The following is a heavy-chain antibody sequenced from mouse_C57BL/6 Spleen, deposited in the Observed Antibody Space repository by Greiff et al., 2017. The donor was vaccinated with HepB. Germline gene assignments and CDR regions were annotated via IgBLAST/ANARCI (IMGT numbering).Heavy chain of an antibody. CDR2: IHPNSGST. CDR1: GYTFTSYW. J-gene: IGHJ3*01. D-gene: IGHD1-1*01. V-gene: IGHV1-64*01. CDR3: ASSNYYGSSSWFAY. Sequence: VQLQQPGAELVKPGASVKLSCKASGYTFTSYWMHWVKQRPGQGLEWIGMIHPNSGSTNYNEKFKSKATLTVDKSSSTAYMQLSSLTSEDSAVYYCASSNYYGSSSWFAYWGQGTLVTVSA.